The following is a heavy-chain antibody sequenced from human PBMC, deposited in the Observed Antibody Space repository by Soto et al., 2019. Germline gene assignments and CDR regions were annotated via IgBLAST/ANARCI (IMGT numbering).Heavy chain of an antibody. D-gene: IGHD6-13*01. CDR2: ISAYNGNT. CDR1: GYTFTSYG. V-gene: IGHV1-18*01. CDR3: ARDLRAGAGSNPGSFFDY. J-gene: IGHJ4*02. Sequence: ASVKVSCKASGYTFTSYGISWVRQAPGQGLEWMGWISAYNGNTNYAQKLQGRVTMTTDTSTSTAYMELRSLRSDDTAVYYCARDLRAGAGSNPGSFFDYWGQGTLVTVSS.